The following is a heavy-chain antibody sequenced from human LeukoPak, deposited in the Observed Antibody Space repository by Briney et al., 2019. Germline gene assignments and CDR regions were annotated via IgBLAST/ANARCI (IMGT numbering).Heavy chain of an antibody. CDR2: INI. CDR1: GFTFSSYS. CDR3: ARDGYDFWSGYNAFDI. D-gene: IGHD3-3*01. V-gene: IGHV3-21*01. Sequence: PGGSLRLSCAASGFTFSSYSMNWVRQAPGKGLEWVSSINIYYADSVKGRFTISRDNAKNSLYLQMNGLRAEDTAVYYCARDGYDFWSGYNAFDIWGQGTMVTVSS. J-gene: IGHJ3*02.